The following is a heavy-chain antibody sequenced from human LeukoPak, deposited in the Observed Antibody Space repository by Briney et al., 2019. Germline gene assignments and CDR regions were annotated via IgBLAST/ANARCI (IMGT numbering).Heavy chain of an antibody. CDR1: GGSISSSSYY. V-gene: IGHV4-39*01. D-gene: IGHD6-19*01. CDR2: IYYSGST. Sequence: PSETLSLTRTVSGGSISSSSYYWGWIRQPPGKGLEWIGSIYYSGSTYYNPSLKSRVTISVDTSKNQFSLKLSSVTAADTAVYYCARLRSGWDYWGQGTLVSVSS. CDR3: ARLRSGWDY. J-gene: IGHJ4*02.